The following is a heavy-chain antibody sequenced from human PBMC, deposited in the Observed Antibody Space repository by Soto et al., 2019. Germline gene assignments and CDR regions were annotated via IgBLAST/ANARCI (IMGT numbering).Heavy chain of an antibody. J-gene: IGHJ4*02. V-gene: IGHV3-23*01. CDR3: GKERRGSGWSVCNF. D-gene: IGHD6-19*01. Sequence: WGALRVSCTPSGLPFRHYGMSWVRQGPGTRPQRVADISASRDSARYADSVRGRFTTSIDNSRDTLYLQMNSLRVDDTAVYYCGKERRGSGWSVCNFWGQGALVTVS. CDR2: ISASRDSA. CDR1: GLPFRHYG.